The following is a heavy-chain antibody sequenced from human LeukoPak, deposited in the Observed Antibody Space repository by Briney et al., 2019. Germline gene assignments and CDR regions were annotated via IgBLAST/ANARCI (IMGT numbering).Heavy chain of an antibody. Sequence: SETLSLTCTVSGGSLSSYYWSWIRQPPGEGLEWIGYIYYSGSTNYNPSLKSRVTISVDTSKNQFSLKLSSVTAADTAVYYCARGHPYLGAFDIWGQGTMVTVSS. CDR1: GGSLSSYY. J-gene: IGHJ3*02. CDR3: ARGHPYLGAFDI. CDR2: IYYSGST. D-gene: IGHD3-16*01. V-gene: IGHV4-59*01.